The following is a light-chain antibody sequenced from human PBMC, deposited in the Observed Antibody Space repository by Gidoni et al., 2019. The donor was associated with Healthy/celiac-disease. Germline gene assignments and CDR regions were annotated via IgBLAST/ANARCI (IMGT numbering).Light chain of an antibody. CDR1: QSVLYSSNNKNY. Sequence: DIVMTQSPDSLAVSLGERATINCKSSQSVLYSSNNKNYLAWYQQKPGQPPKLLIYWASTRDSGVPSRFSGSGSGTDFTLTISSLQAEDVAGYYCQQYYSTPLTFGPGTKVDIK. CDR3: QQYYSTPLT. V-gene: IGKV4-1*01. J-gene: IGKJ3*01. CDR2: WAS.